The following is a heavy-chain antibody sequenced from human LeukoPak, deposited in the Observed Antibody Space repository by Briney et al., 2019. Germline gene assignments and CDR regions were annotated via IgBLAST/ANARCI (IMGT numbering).Heavy chain of an antibody. Sequence: PGGSLRLSCAASGFTFSTYGMSWVRQAPGKGLEWVSSISSSSSSIYYADSVKGRFTISRDNAKNSLYLQMNSLRAEDTAVYYCAKDATPALGTVYMDVWGKGTTVTISS. V-gene: IGHV3-21*01. D-gene: IGHD6-13*01. CDR1: GFTFSTYG. CDR3: AKDATPALGTVYMDV. CDR2: ISSSSSSI. J-gene: IGHJ6*03.